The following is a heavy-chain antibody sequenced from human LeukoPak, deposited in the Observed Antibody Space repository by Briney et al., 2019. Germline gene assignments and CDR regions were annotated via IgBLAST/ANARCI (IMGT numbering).Heavy chain of an antibody. V-gene: IGHV4-4*02. CDR2: IYHSGST. D-gene: IGHD5-18*01. CDR1: GGSISSSNW. Sequence: SETLSLTCAVSGGSISSSNWWSWVRQPPGKGLEGIGEIYHSGSTNYNPSLKSRVTISVDKSKNQFSLKLSSVTAADTAVYYCARDGDTAPALYAFDIWGQGTMVTVSS. J-gene: IGHJ3*02. CDR3: ARDGDTAPALYAFDI.